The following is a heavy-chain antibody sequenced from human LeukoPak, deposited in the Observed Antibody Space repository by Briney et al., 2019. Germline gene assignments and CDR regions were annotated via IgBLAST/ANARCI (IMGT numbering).Heavy chain of an antibody. CDR2: ISSSGSTI. CDR3: ERLRLRINWFDP. V-gene: IGHV3-48*03. D-gene: IGHD1-14*01. Sequence: GGSLRLSCAASGFTFRSYEMNWVRQAPGKGLEWVSYISSSGSTIYYADSVKGRFTISRDNAKNSLYMQMNSLRAEDTAVYYCERLRLRINWFDPWGQGTLVTVSS. CDR1: GFTFRSYE. J-gene: IGHJ5*02.